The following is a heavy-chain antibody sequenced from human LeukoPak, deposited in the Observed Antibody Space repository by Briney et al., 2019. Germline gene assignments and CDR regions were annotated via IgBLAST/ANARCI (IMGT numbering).Heavy chain of an antibody. Sequence: GGPLSLSCAASEFPVRANTMGWAGRAPGRGWRGVSVIYSGGSTYYADSVKGRFTISRDNSKNTLYLQMNSLRAEDTAVYYCARGETDSYPSYFDYWGQGTLVTVSS. CDR2: IYSGGST. D-gene: IGHD5-18*01. J-gene: IGHJ4*02. CDR3: ARGETDSYPSYFDY. CDR1: EFPVRANT. V-gene: IGHV3-66*01.